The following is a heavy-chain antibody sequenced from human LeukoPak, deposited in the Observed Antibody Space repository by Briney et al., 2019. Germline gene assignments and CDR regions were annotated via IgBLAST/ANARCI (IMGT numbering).Heavy chain of an antibody. V-gene: IGHV3-15*01. CDR2: IKSKTDGGTT. J-gene: IGHJ4*02. Sequence: GGSLRLSCAASGFTFSSYAMSWVRQAPGKGLEWVGRIKSKTDGGTTDYAAPVKGRFTISRDDSKNTLYLQMNSLKTEDTAVYYCTTLQWLVPLNYWGQGTLVTVSS. CDR1: GFTFSSYA. D-gene: IGHD6-19*01. CDR3: TTLQWLVPLNY.